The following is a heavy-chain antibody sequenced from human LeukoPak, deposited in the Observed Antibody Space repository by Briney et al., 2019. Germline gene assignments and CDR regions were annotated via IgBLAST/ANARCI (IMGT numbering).Heavy chain of an antibody. CDR2: IYYSGST. D-gene: IGHD3-22*01. J-gene: IGHJ3*02. Sequence: SQTLSLTCTLSAGSISSYYWSWIRQPPGKGLEWIGYIYYSGSTNYNPSLKSRVTISVETSKNHFSLKLCAVTAADTAVYYCARDRYDSSGCPLGFDIWGQGTMVTVSS. CDR1: AGSISSYY. V-gene: IGHV4-59*01. CDR3: ARDRYDSSGCPLGFDI.